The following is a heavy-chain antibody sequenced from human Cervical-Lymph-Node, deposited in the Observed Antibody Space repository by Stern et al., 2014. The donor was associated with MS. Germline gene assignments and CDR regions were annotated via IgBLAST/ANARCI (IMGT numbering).Heavy chain of an antibody. V-gene: IGHV3-33*01. J-gene: IGHJ4*02. D-gene: IGHD6-13*01. CDR2: IWYDGSNP. Sequence: QVQLVQSGGGVVQPGRSLRLSCAASGFSFSRYAMHWVRQAPGKGLEWVALIWYDGSNPYYADSVTGRFNISTDNFKNTQYLQMNSLGTEDAAVYYCASAYSSSHYYFDYWGQGTLVTVSS. CDR1: GFSFSRYA. CDR3: ASAYSSSHYYFDY.